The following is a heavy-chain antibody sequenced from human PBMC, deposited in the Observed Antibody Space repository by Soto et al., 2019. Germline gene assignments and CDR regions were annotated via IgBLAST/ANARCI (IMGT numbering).Heavy chain of an antibody. CDR1: GGTFSSYA. Sequence: SVKVSCKASGGTFSSYAISWVRQAPGQGLEWMGGIIPIFGTANYAQKFQGRVTITADESTSTAYMELSSLRSEDTAVYYCARALSYDFWSGYPSPDNYYYYGMDVWGQGTTVTVSS. J-gene: IGHJ6*02. CDR2: IIPIFGTA. V-gene: IGHV1-69*13. CDR3: ARALSYDFWSGYPSPDNYYYYGMDV. D-gene: IGHD3-3*01.